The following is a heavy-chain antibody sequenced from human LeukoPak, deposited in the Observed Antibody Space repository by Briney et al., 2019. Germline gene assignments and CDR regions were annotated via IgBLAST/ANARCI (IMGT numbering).Heavy chain of an antibody. D-gene: IGHD3-22*01. V-gene: IGHV3-30*03. Sequence: GGSLRLSCAASGFTFSSYGMHWVRQAPGKGLEWVAIISYDGSNKYYADSVKGRFTISRDNSKNTLYLQMNSLRAEDTAVYYCATQYYYDSSDYYSVGLDYWGQGTLVTVSS. CDR3: ATQYYYDSSDYYSVGLDY. J-gene: IGHJ4*02. CDR2: ISYDGSNK. CDR1: GFTFSSYG.